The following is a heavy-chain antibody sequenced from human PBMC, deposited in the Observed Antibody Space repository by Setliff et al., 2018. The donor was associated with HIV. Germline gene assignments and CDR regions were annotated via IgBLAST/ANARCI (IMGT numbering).Heavy chain of an antibody. J-gene: IGHJ4*02. D-gene: IGHD5-12*01. V-gene: IGHV4-59*08. CDR2: IYTSGSS. CDR3: ARQPRWLQFPRYFDY. Sequence: LSLTCTVSGVSGGSINNYQWSWIRQPPGKGLEWIGYIYTSGSSNYNPSLKSRVTISGDTSKRQFSLKMSSVTAADTAVYYCARQPRWLQFPRYFDYWGQGTLVTVS. CDR1: GGSINNYQ.